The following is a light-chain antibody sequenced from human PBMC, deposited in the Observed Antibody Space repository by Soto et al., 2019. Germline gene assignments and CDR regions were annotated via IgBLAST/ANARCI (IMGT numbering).Light chain of an antibody. V-gene: IGLV7-46*01. CDR1: TGAVTSGHY. CDR3: LLSYSGARPWV. J-gene: IGLJ3*02. Sequence: QAVVTQEPSLTVSPGGTVTLTCGSSTGAVTSGHYPYWFQRKPGQAPRTLIYDTSNKHSWTPARFSGSLLGGKAALTLSGAQPEDEAEYYCLLSYSGARPWVFGGGTKLTVL. CDR2: DTS.